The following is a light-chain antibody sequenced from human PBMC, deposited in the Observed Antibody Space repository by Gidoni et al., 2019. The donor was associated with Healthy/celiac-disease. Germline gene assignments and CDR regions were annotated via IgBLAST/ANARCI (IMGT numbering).Light chain of an antibody. V-gene: IGKV3-20*01. J-gene: IGKJ5*01. Sequence: EIVLTQSPGTLSLSPGERATLSCRASQSVSSSYLAWYQQKPGQAPMLLTYGASSRATGIPDRFSGSGSGTDFTLTISRLEPEDCAVYYCQQYGSSRITFGQGTRLEIK. CDR1: QSVSSSY. CDR3: QQYGSSRIT. CDR2: GAS.